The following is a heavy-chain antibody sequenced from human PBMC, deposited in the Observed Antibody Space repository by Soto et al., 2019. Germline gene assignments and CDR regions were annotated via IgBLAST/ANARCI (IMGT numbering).Heavy chain of an antibody. D-gene: IGHD5-12*01. CDR1: GGSVSSENW. CDR3: AGASTWHPGAFDI. J-gene: IGHJ3*02. Sequence: SETLSLTCVVSGGSVSSENWWGWVRQPPGKGLEWIGDIYHSGSTYYKPSLKSRITISVDTSKNQLSLKLSSVTAADTAVYYCAGASTWHPGAFDIWGQGTTVTVS. V-gene: IGHV4-4*02. CDR2: IYHSGST.